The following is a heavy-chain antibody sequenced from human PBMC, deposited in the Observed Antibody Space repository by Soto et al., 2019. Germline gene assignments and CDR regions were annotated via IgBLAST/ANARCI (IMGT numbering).Heavy chain of an antibody. CDR3: ARDKGDGSGSYYGY. V-gene: IGHV1-18*01. CDR2: ISAYNGNT. J-gene: IGHJ4*02. D-gene: IGHD3-10*01. Sequence: QVQLVQSGAEVKKPGASVKVSCKASGYTFSSYGISWVRQAPGQGLEWMGWISAYNGNTNYAQKLQGRVTLTTDTSTSTAYMDLRSLRSDDTAIYYCARDKGDGSGSYYGYWGQGTLVTVSS. CDR1: GYTFSSYG.